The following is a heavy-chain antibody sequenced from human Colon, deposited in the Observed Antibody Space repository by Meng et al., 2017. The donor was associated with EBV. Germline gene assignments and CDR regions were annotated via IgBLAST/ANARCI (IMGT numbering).Heavy chain of an antibody. CDR1: GGSISSNGYY. J-gene: IGHJ4*02. CDR2: IYHSGST. V-gene: IGHV4-39*01. CDR3: ARRRGGSGRDC. Sequence: QLQPQELGPGLVKPSETLSLTCTVSGGSISSNGYYWDWVRQPPGKGLEWIGAIYHSGSTSYNPSLQSRVTMFVDTSKNQFSLMLTSVTATDTAVYYCARRRGGSGRDCWGQGTLVTVSS. D-gene: IGHD3-10*01.